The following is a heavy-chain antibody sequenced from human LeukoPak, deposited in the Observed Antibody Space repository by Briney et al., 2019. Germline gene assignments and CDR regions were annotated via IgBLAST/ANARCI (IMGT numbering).Heavy chain of an antibody. CDR3: ARDYYGSSGYYRRRLYYFDY. CDR2: IYYSGST. CDR1: GGSISSSSYY. J-gene: IGHJ4*02. D-gene: IGHD3-22*01. V-gene: IGHV4-39*02. Sequence: PSETLSLTCTVSGGSISSSSYYWGWIRQPPGKGLEWIGSIYYSGSTCYNPSLKSRVTISVDTSKNQFSLKLSSVTAADTAVYYCARDYYGSSGYYRRRLYYFDYWGQGTLVTVSS.